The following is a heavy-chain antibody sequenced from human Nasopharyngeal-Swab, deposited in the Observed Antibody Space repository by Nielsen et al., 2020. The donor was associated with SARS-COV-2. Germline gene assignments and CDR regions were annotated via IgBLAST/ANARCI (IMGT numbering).Heavy chain of an antibody. CDR1: GFTFGSHD. CDR3: ARGRGGYYNLDY. Sequence: GESLKISCAASGFTFGSHDIHWVRQPTGKGLEWVSGIDTAGETYYADSVNGRYTISREVVKSFLYLQMNSLRVEDSGVYYCARGRGGYYNLDYWGQGTLVTVSP. J-gene: IGHJ4*02. V-gene: IGHV3-13*01. CDR2: IDTAGET. D-gene: IGHD3-9*01.